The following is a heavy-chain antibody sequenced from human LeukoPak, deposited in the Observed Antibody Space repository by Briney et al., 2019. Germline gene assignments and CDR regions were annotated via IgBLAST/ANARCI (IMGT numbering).Heavy chain of an antibody. D-gene: IGHD3-3*01. CDR3: ARGKTLGDFWSGYYTYYYYSMDV. Sequence: ASVKVSCKASGGTFSSYAISWVRQAPGQGLEWMGGIIPIFGTANYAQKFQGRVTITADESTSTAYMELSSLRSEDTAVYYCARGKTLGDFWSGYYTYYYYSMDVWGQGTTVTVSS. V-gene: IGHV1-69*13. CDR1: GGTFSSYA. CDR2: IIPIFGTA. J-gene: IGHJ6*02.